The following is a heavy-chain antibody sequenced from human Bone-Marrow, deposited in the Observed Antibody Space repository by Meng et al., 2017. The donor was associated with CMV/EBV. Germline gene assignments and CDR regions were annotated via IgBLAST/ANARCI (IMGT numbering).Heavy chain of an antibody. CDR3: AHRAFWSGYGF. D-gene: IGHD3-3*01. CDR2: IYWSDNK. J-gene: IGHJ4*02. Sequence: IFSGVQLVTGGVSVGWISQPPRGALKWLALIYWSDNKRYSPSLKSRLTITKDTSKNQVVLTMTNMDPVDTATYYCAHRAFWSGYGFWGQGTLVTVSS. CDR1: GVQLVTGGVS. V-gene: IGHV2-5*01.